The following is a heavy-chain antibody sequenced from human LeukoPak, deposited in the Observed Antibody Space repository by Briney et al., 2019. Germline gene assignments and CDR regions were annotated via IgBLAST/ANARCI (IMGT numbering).Heavy chain of an antibody. V-gene: IGHV3-15*01. Sequence: GGALRLSCAASGVTFSNAWMSWVRQAPGEGLEWVGRIKSKTDGGTTDYAARGKGRFTISRDDSKTTLYLKMNSLKTEDTAVYYCTTVPDYWGQGTLVTVSS. CDR2: IKSKTDGGTT. CDR1: GVTFSNAW. J-gene: IGHJ4*02. CDR3: TTVPDY.